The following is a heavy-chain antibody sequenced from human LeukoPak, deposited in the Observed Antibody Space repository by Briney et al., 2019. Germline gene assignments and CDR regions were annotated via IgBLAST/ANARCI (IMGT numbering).Heavy chain of an antibody. CDR2: INSDGSST. CDR1: GFTVSSYG. Sequence: PGGSLRLSCAASGFTVSSYGMHWVRQAPGKGLVWVSRINSDGSSTNYADSVKCRFTTSRDNAKNTLYLQMNSLRAEDTAVYYCARGGYCSSTSCYQNSFEPWGQGTLVPVSS. J-gene: IGHJ5*02. V-gene: IGHV3-74*01. CDR3: ARGGYCSSTSCYQNSFEP. D-gene: IGHD2-2*01.